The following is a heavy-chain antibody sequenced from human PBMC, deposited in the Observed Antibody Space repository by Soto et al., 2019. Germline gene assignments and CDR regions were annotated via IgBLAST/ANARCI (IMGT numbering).Heavy chain of an antibody. CDR1: GGSVSSGSYY. D-gene: IGHD3-3*01. CDR2: IYYSGST. CDR3: ARVTTRNYDFWSGYYTNAFDI. Sequence: QVQLQESGPGLVKPSETLSLTCTVSGGSVSSGSYYWSWIRQPPGKGLEWIGYIYYSGSTNYNPSLKSRVTISVDTSKNQFSLKLSSVTAADTAVYYCARVTTRNYDFWSGYYTNAFDIWGQGTMVTVSS. J-gene: IGHJ3*02. V-gene: IGHV4-61*01.